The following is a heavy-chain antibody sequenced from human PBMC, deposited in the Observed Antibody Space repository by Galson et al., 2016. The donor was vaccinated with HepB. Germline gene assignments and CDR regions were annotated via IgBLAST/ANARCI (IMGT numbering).Heavy chain of an antibody. J-gene: IGHJ4*02. D-gene: IGHD3-3*01. V-gene: IGHV3-30*18. CDR3: AKDVEKYYDLWSGCDY. CDR1: GFTFSSFG. Sequence: FLRLSCAASGFTFSSFGMHWVRQAPGMGLEWVAVISYDGINDYFADSVKRRFTISRDNSKNTLYLQMNSLRGEDTALYYWAKDVEKYYDLWSGCDYWGQGTLVTVSS. CDR2: ISYDGIND.